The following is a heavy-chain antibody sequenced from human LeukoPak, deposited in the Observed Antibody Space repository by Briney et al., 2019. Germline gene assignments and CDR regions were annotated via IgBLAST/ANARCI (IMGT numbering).Heavy chain of an antibody. V-gene: IGHV3-30*18. CDR2: ISHDGGNK. Sequence: GGSLRLSCVASGFAFSQFPVHWVRQAPGKSLEWVAFISHDGGNKKYGDSVKGRFTISRDNSKNTLYLQMNSLRAEDTAVYYCAKDYRGSQYPHKENWFDPWGQGTLVTVSS. J-gene: IGHJ5*02. D-gene: IGHD1-26*01. CDR1: GFAFSQFP. CDR3: AKDYRGSQYPHKENWFDP.